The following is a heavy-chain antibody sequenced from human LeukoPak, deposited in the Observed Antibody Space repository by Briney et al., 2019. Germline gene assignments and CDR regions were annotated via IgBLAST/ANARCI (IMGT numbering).Heavy chain of an antibody. J-gene: IGHJ4*02. CDR3: ARDDGGYEFDY. D-gene: IGHD5-12*01. V-gene: IGHV3-66*01. CDR2: IYSGGSK. CDR1: GFTVSSNY. Sequence: PGGSLRLSCAASGFTVSSNYMSWVRQAPGKGLEWVSVIYSGGSKYYADSVKGRFTISRDNSKNTLYLQMNSLRAEDTAVYYCARDDGGYEFDYWGQGTLVTVSS.